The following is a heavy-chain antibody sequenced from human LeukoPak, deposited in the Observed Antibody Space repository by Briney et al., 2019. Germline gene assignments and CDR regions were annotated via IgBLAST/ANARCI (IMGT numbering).Heavy chain of an antibody. J-gene: IGHJ4*02. CDR2: ISGSGGST. D-gene: IGHD4-17*01. CDR3: AKDLSPHYGDYEVDLDY. CDR1: GFTFSSYA. V-gene: IGHV3-23*01. Sequence: PGGSLRLSCAASGFTFSSYAMSWVRQAPGKGLEWVSAISGSGGSTYYADSVKGRFTISRDNSKNTLYLQMNSLRAEDTAVYYCAKDLSPHYGDYEVDLDYWGQGTLVTVSS.